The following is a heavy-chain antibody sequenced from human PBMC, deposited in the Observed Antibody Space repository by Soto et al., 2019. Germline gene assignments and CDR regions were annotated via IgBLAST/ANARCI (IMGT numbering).Heavy chain of an antibody. CDR2: IFYSGST. CDR1: GASVSNGRYY. J-gene: IGHJ4*02. Sequence: SETLSLTCTVSGASVSNGRYYWSWIRQAPGKGLEWIGYIFYSGSTHYNPSLKSRVTISIDTSRNQFSLKLNSVTAADTAVYYCAREYSSGWFFDYWGQGTLVTVSS. V-gene: IGHV4-61*01. D-gene: IGHD6-19*01. CDR3: AREYSSGWFFDY.